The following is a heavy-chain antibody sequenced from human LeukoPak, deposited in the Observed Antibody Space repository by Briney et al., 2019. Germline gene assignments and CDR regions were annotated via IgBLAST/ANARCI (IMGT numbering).Heavy chain of an antibody. CDR1: GFTVSSNY. CDR2: IYGGGST. D-gene: IGHD3-10*01. J-gene: IGHJ6*03. Sequence: GGSLRLSCAASGFTVSSNYMSWVRQAPGKGLEWVSVIYGGGSTYYADSVKGRFTISRDNSKNTLYLQMNSLRAEDTAVYYCARETFGYYMDVWGKGTTVTISS. CDR3: ARETFGYYMDV. V-gene: IGHV3-53*01.